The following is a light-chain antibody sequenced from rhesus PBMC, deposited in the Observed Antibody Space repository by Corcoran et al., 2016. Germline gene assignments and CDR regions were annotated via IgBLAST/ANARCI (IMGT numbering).Light chain of an antibody. CDR3: QQHNSYPPT. J-gene: IGKJ4*01. CDR2: RAS. CDR1: QGISSY. V-gene: IGKV1-25*01. Sequence: DIQMTQSPSSLSASVGDRVTITCRASQGISSYLAWYKQKPGKSPNLLIYRASTLQSGVPSRFSGSGSGTDLPLTISSLQPEDIATYYCQQHNSYPPTFGGGTKVELK.